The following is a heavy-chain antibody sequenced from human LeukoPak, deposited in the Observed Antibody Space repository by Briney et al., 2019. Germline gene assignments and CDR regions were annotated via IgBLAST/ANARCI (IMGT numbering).Heavy chain of an antibody. CDR3: ARGAPNGRRFSDSGGYPFAY. Sequence: ASVKVSCKASGGTFSSYAINWVRQAPGQGLEWMGGIIPFFGTPNYAQKFQGRVTITTDESTSTAYVELYSLRFEDTAVYYCARGAPNGRRFSDSGGYPFAYWGQGTLVTVSS. J-gene: IGHJ4*02. CDR1: GGTFSSYA. D-gene: IGHD3-22*01. V-gene: IGHV1-69*05. CDR2: IIPFFGTP.